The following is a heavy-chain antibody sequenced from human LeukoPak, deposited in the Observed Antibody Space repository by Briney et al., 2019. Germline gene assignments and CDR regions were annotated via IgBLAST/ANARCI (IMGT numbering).Heavy chain of an antibody. J-gene: IGHJ4*02. V-gene: IGHV3-48*01. Sequence: AGSLRLSCAASGFTFSSYSMNWVRQAPGKGLEWVSYISSSSSTMYYADSVKGRFTISRDNAKNSLYLQMNSLRAEDTAVYYCAREGWLRVDYWGQGTLVTVSS. CDR2: ISSSSSTM. CDR1: GFTFSSYS. CDR3: AREGWLRVDY. D-gene: IGHD5-12*01.